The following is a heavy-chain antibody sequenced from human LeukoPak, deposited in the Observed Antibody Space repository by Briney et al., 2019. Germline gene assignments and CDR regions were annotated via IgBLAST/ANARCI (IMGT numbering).Heavy chain of an antibody. CDR3: AKAPVTTCRGAYCYPFDY. CDR2: ISGSGGST. V-gene: IGHV3-23*01. J-gene: IGHJ4*02. Sequence: PGGSLRLSCAASGFTFSSYGMSWVRQAPGKGLEWVSVISGSGGSTYYADSVKGRFTISRDNSKNTLYLQMNSLRAEDTAVYYCAKAPVTTCRGAYCYPFDYWGQGTLVTVSS. CDR1: GFTFSSYG. D-gene: IGHD2-21*01.